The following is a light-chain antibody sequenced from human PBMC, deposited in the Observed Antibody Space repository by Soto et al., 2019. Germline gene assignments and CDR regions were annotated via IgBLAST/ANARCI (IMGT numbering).Light chain of an antibody. CDR2: KAS. CDR3: QQYNSYLGT. V-gene: IGKV1-5*03. J-gene: IGKJ1*01. CDR1: QSISSK. Sequence: DIQMTQSPSTLSASVGDRVTITCRASQSISSKLAWYQQKVGKAPKLLIYKASNLESGVPSRFSGSGSGTEFTLTISSLQPDDFATYYCQQYNSYLGTFGQGTKVEIK.